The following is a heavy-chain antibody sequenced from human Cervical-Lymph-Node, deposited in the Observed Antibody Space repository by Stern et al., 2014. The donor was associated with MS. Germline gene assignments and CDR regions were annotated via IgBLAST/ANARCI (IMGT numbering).Heavy chain of an antibody. CDR2: LYWDDEK. V-gene: IGHV2-5*02. Sequence: QVTLKESGPTLVKPTQTLTLTCDFSCFSLTTSGVGVGWIRQPPGKALEWLALLYWDDEKRYSPSLKNRLSIITDTAKNQVVLTMTNMDPVDTGTYYCAHRSTSVAGAWASWGQGILVVVSS. CDR3: AHRSTSVAGAWAS. CDR1: CFSLTTSGVG. J-gene: IGHJ5*02. D-gene: IGHD1-26*01.